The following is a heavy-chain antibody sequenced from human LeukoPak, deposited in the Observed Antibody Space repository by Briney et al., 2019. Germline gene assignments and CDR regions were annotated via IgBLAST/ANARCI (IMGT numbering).Heavy chain of an antibody. CDR2: IYHSGST. D-gene: IGHD6-13*01. V-gene: IGHV4-38-2*02. J-gene: IGHJ4*02. CDR3: ARGGGYSSSWCDY. CDR1: GYSISSGYY. Sequence: SETLSLTCTVSGYSISSGYYWGWIRQPPGKGLEWIGSIYHSGSTYYNPSLKSRVTISVDTSKNQFSLKLSSVTAADTAVYYCARGGGYSSSWCDYWGQGTLVTVSS.